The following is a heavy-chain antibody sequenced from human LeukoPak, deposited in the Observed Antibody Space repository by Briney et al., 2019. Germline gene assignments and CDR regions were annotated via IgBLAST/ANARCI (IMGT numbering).Heavy chain of an antibody. D-gene: IGHD2-2*01. J-gene: IGHJ4*02. CDR1: GYTFSSYA. CDR3: ASQLDIVVVPAAILY. Sequence: ASVKVSCKASGYTFSSYAISWVRQAPGQGLEWMGGIIPIFGTANYAQKFQGRVTITADESTSTAYMELSSLRSEDTAVYYCASQLDIVVVPAAILYWGQGTLVTVSS. CDR2: IIPIFGTA. V-gene: IGHV1-69*13.